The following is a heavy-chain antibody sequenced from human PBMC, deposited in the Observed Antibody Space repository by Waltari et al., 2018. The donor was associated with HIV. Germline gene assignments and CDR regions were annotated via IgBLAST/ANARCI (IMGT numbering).Heavy chain of an antibody. CDR3: ARGGIAAADINWFDP. D-gene: IGHD6-13*01. CDR1: GGSISSSSYY. J-gene: IGHJ5*02. CDR2: IYYSGST. Sequence: QLQLQESGPGLVKPSETLSLTCTVSGGSISSSSYYWGWIRQPPGKGLEWIGSIYYSGSTYYNPSLKSRVTISVDTSKNQFSLKLSSVTAADTAVYYCARGGIAAADINWFDPWGQGTLVTVSS. V-gene: IGHV4-39*07.